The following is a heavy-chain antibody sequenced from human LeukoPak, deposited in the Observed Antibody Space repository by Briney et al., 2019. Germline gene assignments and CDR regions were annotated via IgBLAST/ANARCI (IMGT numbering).Heavy chain of an antibody. CDR3: ASSPRYCSSTSCYPFDP. V-gene: IGHV1-2*06. Sequence: ASVKVSCKASGYTFTGYYMHWVRQAPGQGLEWMGRINPNSGGTNYAQKFQGRVTMTRDTSISTAYMELSRLRSDDTAVYYCASSPRYCSSTSCYPFDPWGQGTLVTVPS. D-gene: IGHD2-2*01. CDR1: GYTFTGYY. CDR2: INPNSGGT. J-gene: IGHJ5*02.